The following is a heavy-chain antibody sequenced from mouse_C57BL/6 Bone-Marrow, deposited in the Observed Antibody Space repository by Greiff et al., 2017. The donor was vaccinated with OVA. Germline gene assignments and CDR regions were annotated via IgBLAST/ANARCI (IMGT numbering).Heavy chain of an antibody. D-gene: IGHD2-13*01. CDR3: ARGSDRFDY. J-gene: IGHJ2*01. V-gene: IGHV1-82*01. Sequence: QVQLQQSGPELVKPGASVKISCKASGYAFSSSWMNWVKQRPGKGLEWIGRIYPGDGDTNYNGKFKGKATLTADKSSSTAYMQLSSLTSEDSAVYFCARGSDRFDYWGQGTTLTVSS. CDR1: GYAFSSSW. CDR2: IYPGDGDT.